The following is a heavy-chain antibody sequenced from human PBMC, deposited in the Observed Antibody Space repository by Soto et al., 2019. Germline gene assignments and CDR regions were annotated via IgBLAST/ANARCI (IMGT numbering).Heavy chain of an antibody. V-gene: IGHV3-33*03. J-gene: IGHJ4*02. D-gene: IGHD1-1*01. Sequence: QVQLVESGGGVVQPGKSLRLSCIASGFSFTNYGIHWVRQTPGKGLEWVALIWYDGGYKYYADSVKGRFTISGDNSKKAVFWQGNGLRADDTALYFCATGSVGTTGPTFVNGRADYWGRGTRSPSPQ. CDR1: GFSFTNYG. CDR2: IWYDGGYK. CDR3: ATGSVGTTGPTFVNGRADY.